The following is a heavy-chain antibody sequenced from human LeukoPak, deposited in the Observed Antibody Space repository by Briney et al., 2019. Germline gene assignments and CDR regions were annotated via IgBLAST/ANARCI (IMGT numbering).Heavy chain of an antibody. V-gene: IGHV1-8*01. CDR3: ARFDDSSGLDY. J-gene: IGHJ4*02. Sequence: GASVRVSCKASGYTFTSYDMNWGRQAPGQGLEGMGWMNPNSGNTGYAQKFEGRVTITRNTSKSTAYMELSSLRSEDTAVYYCARFDDSSGLDYWGQGTLVTVSS. CDR2: MNPNSGNT. D-gene: IGHD3-22*01. CDR1: GYTFTSYD.